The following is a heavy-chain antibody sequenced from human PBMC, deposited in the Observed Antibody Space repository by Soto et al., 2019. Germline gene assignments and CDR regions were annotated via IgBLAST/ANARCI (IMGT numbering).Heavy chain of an antibody. Sequence: ASVKVSCKASGYTFTSYYMHWVRQAPGQGLEWMGIINPSGGSTSYAQKFQGRVTMTRDTSTSTVYMELSSLRSEDTAVYYCARGSDNSGWYLETTPAFDYWGQGTLVTVSS. CDR3: ARGSDNSGWYLETTPAFDY. V-gene: IGHV1-46*01. J-gene: IGHJ4*02. CDR1: GYTFTSYY. CDR2: INPSGGST. D-gene: IGHD6-19*01.